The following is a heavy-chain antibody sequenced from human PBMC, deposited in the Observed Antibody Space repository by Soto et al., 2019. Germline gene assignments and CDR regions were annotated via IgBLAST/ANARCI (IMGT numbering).Heavy chain of an antibody. Sequence: GASVKVSCKASGGTFSSYAISWVRQAPGQGLEWMGGIIPIFGTANYAQKFQGRVTITADESTSTAYMELSSLRSEDTAVYYCARANDVVTDNWSDPWGQGTLVTVSS. D-gene: IGHD3-22*01. CDR1: GGTFSSYA. V-gene: IGHV1-69*13. CDR2: IIPIFGTA. J-gene: IGHJ5*02. CDR3: ARANDVVTDNWSDP.